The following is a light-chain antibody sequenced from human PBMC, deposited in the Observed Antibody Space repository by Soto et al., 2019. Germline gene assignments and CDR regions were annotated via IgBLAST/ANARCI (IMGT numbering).Light chain of an antibody. V-gene: IGKV3-20*01. CDR3: QQYGSSPPYT. CDR1: QSVSSSY. Sequence: EIVLTQSPGTLSLSPGERATLSCRASQSVSSSYLAWYQQKPGQAPRLLIYGASSRATVIPDRFSGSGSGTDFTLTISILEPEYFAVYYCQQYGSSPPYTFGQGTKLEIK. J-gene: IGKJ2*01. CDR2: GAS.